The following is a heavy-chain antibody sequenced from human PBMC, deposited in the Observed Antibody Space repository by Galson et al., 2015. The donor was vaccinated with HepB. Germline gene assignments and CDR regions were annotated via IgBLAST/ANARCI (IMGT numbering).Heavy chain of an antibody. D-gene: IGHD2-21*01. J-gene: IGHJ5*02. V-gene: IGHV1-69*04. CDR1: GGTFSSYA. CDR3: AIDEPPSMIEGNRCFDP. Sequence: SVKVSCKASGGTFSSYAINWVRQAPGQGLEWMGRIIPILGITYYAQKFQGRVTITADKSTNTAYMELSSLRSEDTAVYYCAIDEPPSMIEGNRCFDPWRQSTLVPVSS. CDR2: IIPILGIT.